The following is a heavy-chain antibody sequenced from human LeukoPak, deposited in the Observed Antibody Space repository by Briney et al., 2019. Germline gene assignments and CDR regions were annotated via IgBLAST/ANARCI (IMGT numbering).Heavy chain of an antibody. J-gene: IGHJ4*02. CDR2: ISYDGSNK. D-gene: IGHD3-22*01. Sequence: GGSLRLSCAASGFTFSSYAMHWVSQAPGKGLEWVAVISYDGSNKYYADSVKGRFTISRDNSKNTLYLQMNSLRAEDTAVYYCARGGYYYDSSGYYYPLGYWGQGTLVTVSS. CDR1: GFTFSSYA. CDR3: ARGGYYYDSSGYYYPLGY. V-gene: IGHV3-30-3*01.